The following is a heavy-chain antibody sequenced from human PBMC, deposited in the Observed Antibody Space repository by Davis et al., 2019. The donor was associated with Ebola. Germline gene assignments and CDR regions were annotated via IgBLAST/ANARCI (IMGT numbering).Heavy chain of an antibody. Sequence: MPSETLSLTCTVSGGSISSYYWSWIRQPPGKGLEWIGYIYYSGSTNYNPSLKSRVTISVDTSKNQFSLKLSSGTAADTAVYYCARQYSSGWYFGMDVWGQGTTVTVSS. D-gene: IGHD6-19*01. CDR2: IYYSGST. J-gene: IGHJ6*02. V-gene: IGHV4-59*08. CDR3: ARQYSSGWYFGMDV. CDR1: GGSISSYY.